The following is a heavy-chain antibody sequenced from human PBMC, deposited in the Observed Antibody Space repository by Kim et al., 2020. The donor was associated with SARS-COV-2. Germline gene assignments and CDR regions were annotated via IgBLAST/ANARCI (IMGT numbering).Heavy chain of an antibody. J-gene: IGHJ2*01. Sequence: SYISSSGSTIYYADSVKGRFTISRDNAKNSLYLQMHSLSAEDTAVYYCAREGWGNYVQDGVWYFDL. CDR2: ISSSGSTI. CDR3: AREGWGNYVQDGVWYFDL. D-gene: IGHD3-10*02. V-gene: IGHV3-48*03.